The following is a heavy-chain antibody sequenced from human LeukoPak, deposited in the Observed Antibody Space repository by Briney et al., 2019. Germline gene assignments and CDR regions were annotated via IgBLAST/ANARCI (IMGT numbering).Heavy chain of an antibody. D-gene: IGHD5-24*01. J-gene: IGHJ4*02. V-gene: IGHV3-30*04. Sequence: PGGSLRLSCAASGFTFSSYAMHWVRQAPGKGLEWVAVISYDGSNKYYPDSVKGRFTISRDNSKNTLYLQMNSLRAEDTAVYCCAKDLGRGGYFDYWGQGTLVTVSS. CDR3: AKDLGRGGYFDY. CDR2: ISYDGSNK. CDR1: GFTFSSYA.